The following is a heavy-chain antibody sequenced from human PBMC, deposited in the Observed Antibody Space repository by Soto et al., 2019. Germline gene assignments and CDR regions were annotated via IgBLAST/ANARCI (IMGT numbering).Heavy chain of an antibody. J-gene: IGHJ4*01. CDR3: AKVLSSPLPGLRSFDS. CDR1: GFTFSSNS. CDR2: ISGGGDNT. D-gene: IGHD2-2*01. V-gene: IGHV3-23*01. Sequence: EVHLLESGGGLVQPGGSLRLSCAASGFTFSSNSMSWVRQAPGKGLEWVSSISGGGDNTYYADSVKGRFTISRDNSKTTLYLLMNGLTAEDTAVYYCAKVLSSPLPGLRSFDSWGQRTLVTVSS.